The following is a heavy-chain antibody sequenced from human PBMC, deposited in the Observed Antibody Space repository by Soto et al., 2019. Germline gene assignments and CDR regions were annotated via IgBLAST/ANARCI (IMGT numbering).Heavy chain of an antibody. D-gene: IGHD3-16*01. V-gene: IGHV3-23*01. CDR1: GFNFYNYA. CDR2: ISGDGTRT. CDR3: VKDLRPNRGWFGR. Sequence: PGGSLRLSCAASGFNFYNYAMTWVRQAPGKGLEWVSGISGDGTRTYYGDSVKGRFTISRDNSKNTVFLQMNSLRAENTALYYCVKDLRPNRGWFGRWGKQTRGTVAS. J-gene: IGHJ5*02.